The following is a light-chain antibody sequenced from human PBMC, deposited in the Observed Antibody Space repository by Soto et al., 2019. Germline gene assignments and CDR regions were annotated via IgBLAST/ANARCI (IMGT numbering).Light chain of an antibody. CDR1: ETVYDRQ. V-gene: IGKV3-20*01. CDR2: AIS. Sequence: IVLTQSPGTLSASPGGRATLSCRSSETVYDRQLAWYQQRAGQAPRLLIYAISTRAAGIPDRFSGSGSGTDITLTISRVEPADSAMYYCQQFGSSWWTFAQGTKVE. J-gene: IGKJ1*01. CDR3: QQFGSSWWT.